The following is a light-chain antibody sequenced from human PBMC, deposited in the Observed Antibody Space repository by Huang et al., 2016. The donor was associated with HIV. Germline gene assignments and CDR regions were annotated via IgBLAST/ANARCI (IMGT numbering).Light chain of an antibody. Sequence: EIVMTQSPATLSVSPGESATLSCRASQSVSTNLAWYQQKPGQAPRLLFFGASTRATGVPARFSGSGSGTEFTLTVNSLQSEDFAVYYCQQYHDWPFTFGQGTKLEIK. CDR1: QSVSTN. J-gene: IGKJ2*01. CDR2: GAS. CDR3: QQYHDWPFT. V-gene: IGKV3-15*01.